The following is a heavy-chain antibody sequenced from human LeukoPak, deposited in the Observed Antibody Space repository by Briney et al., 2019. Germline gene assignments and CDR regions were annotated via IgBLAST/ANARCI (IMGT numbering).Heavy chain of an antibody. J-gene: IGHJ4*01. CDR2: ISYDGSNK. D-gene: IGHD3-22*01. CDR3: ARDSGSDSGSGYYFDY. CDR1: GFTFSSYA. Sequence: GGSLRLSCAASGFTFSSYAMHWVRQAPGKGLEWVAVISYDGSNKYYADSVKGRFTISRDNSKSTLYLQMNSLRAEDTAVYYCARDSGSDSGSGYYFDYWGQEPWSPSPQ. V-gene: IGHV3-30*01.